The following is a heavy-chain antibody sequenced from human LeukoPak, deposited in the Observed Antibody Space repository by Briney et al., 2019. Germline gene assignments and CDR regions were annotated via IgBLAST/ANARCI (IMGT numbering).Heavy chain of an antibody. CDR3: ARDSRITMVRGVIIPYYGMDV. CDR2: IYYSGST. CDR1: GGSISSYY. D-gene: IGHD3-10*01. J-gene: IGHJ6*02. V-gene: IGHV4-59*01. Sequence: SETLSLTCTVSGGSISSYYWSWIRQPPGKGLEWIGYIYYSGSTNYNPSLKSRVTISVDTSKNQFSLKLSSATAADTAVYYCARDSRITMVRGVIIPYYGMDVWGQGTTVTVSS.